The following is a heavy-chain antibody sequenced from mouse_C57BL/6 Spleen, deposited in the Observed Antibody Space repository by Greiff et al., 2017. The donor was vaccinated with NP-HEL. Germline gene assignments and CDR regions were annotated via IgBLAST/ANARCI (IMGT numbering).Heavy chain of an antibody. D-gene: IGHD1-1*01. CDR3: ARVTTVVATRYAMDD. V-gene: IGHV1-18*01. CDR1: GYTFTDYN. CDR2: INPNNGGT. J-gene: IGHJ4*01. Sequence: EVQLQQSGPELVKPGASVKIPCKASGYTFTDYNMDWVKQSHGKSLEWIGDINPNNGGTIYNQKFKGKATLTVDKSSSTAYMELRSLTSEDTAVYYCARVTTVVATRYAMDDWGQGTSVTVAS.